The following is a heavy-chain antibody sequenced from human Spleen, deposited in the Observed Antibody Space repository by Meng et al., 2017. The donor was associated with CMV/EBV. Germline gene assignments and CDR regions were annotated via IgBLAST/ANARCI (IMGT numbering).Heavy chain of an antibody. V-gene: IGHV1-2*02. D-gene: IGHD3-22*01. Sequence: ASVKVSCKASGYTFTGYYIHWVRQAPGQGLEWMGWINPNSGGTNYAQKFQGRVTMTRDTFISTAYMELTSLRSDDTAVYYCARDISMTPSGFDPWGQGTLVTVSS. CDR3: ARDISMTPSGFDP. CDR1: GYTFTGYY. CDR2: INPNSGGT. J-gene: IGHJ5*02.